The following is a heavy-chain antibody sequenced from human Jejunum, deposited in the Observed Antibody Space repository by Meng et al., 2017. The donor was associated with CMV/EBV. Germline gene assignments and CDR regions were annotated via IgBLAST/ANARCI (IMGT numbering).Heavy chain of an antibody. CDR1: GFTFSDHY. V-gene: IGHV3-72*01. CDR3: ARNKVPDYYDS. Sequence: CAASGFTFSDHYMDWVRRAPGKGLEWVGRIRNKANSYSTEYAASVKGRFTISRDNSKTSLFLQMNSLKTEDTAVYYCARNKVPDYYDSWGQGTLVTVSS. J-gene: IGHJ4*02. CDR2: IRNKANSYST.